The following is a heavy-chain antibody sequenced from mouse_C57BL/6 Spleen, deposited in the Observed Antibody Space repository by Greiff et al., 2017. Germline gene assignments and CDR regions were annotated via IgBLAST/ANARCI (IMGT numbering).Heavy chain of an antibody. J-gene: IGHJ2*01. CDR3: ARSPSYYSNYCYFCY. D-gene: IGHD2-5*01. CDR2: IYWDDDK. V-gene: IGHV8-12*01. CDR1: GFSLSTSGMG. Sequence: VKLVESGPGLLQSSQTLSLTCSFSGFSLSTSGMGVSWIRQPSGQGLEWLAHIYWDDDKRYNPYLKSRLTISKDTSRNQVFLKITSVDTAYTATYFCARSPSYYSNYCYFCYWGQGTTLTVAT.